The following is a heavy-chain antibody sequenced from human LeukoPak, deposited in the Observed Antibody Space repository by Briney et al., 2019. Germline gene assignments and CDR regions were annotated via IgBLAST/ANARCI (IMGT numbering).Heavy chain of an antibody. D-gene: IGHD2-15*01. CDR2: IYHSGST. Sequence: SETLSLTCTVSGGSISSGGYYWSWLRQPPGKGLEWIGYIYHSGSTYYNPSLKSRVTISVDRSKNQFSLKLSSVTAADTAVYYCARPSSPGAFDIWGQGTMVTVSS. CDR1: GGSISSGGYY. CDR3: ARPSSPGAFDI. V-gene: IGHV4-30-2*01. J-gene: IGHJ3*02.